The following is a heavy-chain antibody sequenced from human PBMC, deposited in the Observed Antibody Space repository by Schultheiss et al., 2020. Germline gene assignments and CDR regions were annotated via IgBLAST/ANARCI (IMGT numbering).Heavy chain of an antibody. Sequence: GSLRLSCAASGFTFSSYDMHWVRQATGKGLEWVSAIGTAGDTYYPGSVKGRFTISRENAKNSLYLQMNSLRAEDTAVYYCAREGGGYDWGDAFDIWGQGTMVTVSS. V-gene: IGHV3-13*01. D-gene: IGHD5-12*01. CDR2: IGTAGDT. J-gene: IGHJ3*02. CDR3: AREGGGYDWGDAFDI. CDR1: GFTFSSYD.